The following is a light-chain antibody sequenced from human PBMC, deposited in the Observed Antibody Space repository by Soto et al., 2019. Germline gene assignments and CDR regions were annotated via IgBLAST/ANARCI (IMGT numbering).Light chain of an antibody. CDR2: SAS. V-gene: IGKV1-6*01. Sequence: IQMTQSPSSLSASVGDRVTITCRASQGVRDDVGWYQQKPGKAPKLVIYSASTLQSGVPSRFSGSGSGTDFTLTISGLQLEDFATYYCLQESNYPLTFGGGTKVEIK. CDR1: QGVRDD. J-gene: IGKJ4*01. CDR3: LQESNYPLT.